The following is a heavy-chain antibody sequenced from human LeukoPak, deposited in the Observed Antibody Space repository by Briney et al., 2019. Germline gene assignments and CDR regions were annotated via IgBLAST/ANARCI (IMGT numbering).Heavy chain of an antibody. V-gene: IGHV3-74*01. CDR3: AREGYLHWDY. CDR1: GFTFSRHW. J-gene: IGHJ4*02. D-gene: IGHD2-15*01. Sequence: GGSLRLSCAASGFTFSRHWMHWVRQAPGKGLVWVSRINSDGGSTTYADSVKGRFTISRDNSKNTLYLQMNSLRAEDTAVYYCAREGYLHWDYWGQGTLVTVSS. CDR2: INSDGGST.